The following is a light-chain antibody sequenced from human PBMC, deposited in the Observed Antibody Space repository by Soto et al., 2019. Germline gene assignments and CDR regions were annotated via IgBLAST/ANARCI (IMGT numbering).Light chain of an antibody. CDR1: QSVSSN. CDR3: QQYNNWPPYT. V-gene: IGKV3-15*01. J-gene: IGKJ2*01. Sequence: EIVMTQSPATLSVSPGERATLSCRASQSVSSNLAWYQQKPGQAPRLLIYGASTRATSIPARFSGSGSGTEFTLTISRLQSEDFAVYYCQQYNNWPPYTFGQGTKLEIK. CDR2: GAS.